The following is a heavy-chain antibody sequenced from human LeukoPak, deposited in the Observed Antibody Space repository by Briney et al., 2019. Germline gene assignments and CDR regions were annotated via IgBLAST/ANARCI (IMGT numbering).Heavy chain of an antibody. CDR2: IIDTGGAT. J-gene: IGHJ6*04. D-gene: IGHD3-10*01. CDR3: AKFNGHPTTNYYMDV. V-gene: IGHV3-23*01. Sequence: GGSLRLSCAASGFGFSSFAMTWVRQAPGKGLEWVSGIIDTGGATYYADSVKGRFTISRDNSKNTLFLQMNRLRAEDTAVYYCAKFNGHPTTNYYMDVWGEGTTVTVSS. CDR1: GFGFSSFA.